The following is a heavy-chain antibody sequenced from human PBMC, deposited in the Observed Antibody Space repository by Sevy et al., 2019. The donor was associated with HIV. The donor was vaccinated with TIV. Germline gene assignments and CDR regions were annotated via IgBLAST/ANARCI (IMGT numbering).Heavy chain of an antibody. CDR2: INHSGST. CDR1: GGSFSGYY. D-gene: IGHD3-10*01. J-gene: IGHJ4*02. V-gene: IGHV4-34*01. Sequence: SETLSLTCAVYGGSFSGYYWSWIRHPPGKGLEWIGEINHSGSTNYNPSLKSRVTISVDTSKNQFSLKLSSVTAADTAVYYCARGLGMVRGSIFDYWGQGTLVTVSS. CDR3: ARGLGMVRGSIFDY.